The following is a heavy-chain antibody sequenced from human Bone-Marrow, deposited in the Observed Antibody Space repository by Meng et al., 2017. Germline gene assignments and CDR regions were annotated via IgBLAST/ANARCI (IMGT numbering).Heavy chain of an antibody. V-gene: IGHV4-34*01. CDR1: GGSFSGYY. D-gene: IGHD1-26*01. J-gene: IGHJ6*02. CDR3: ARDYGGSYYFGVPSNYYYYGMDV. CDR2: INHSGST. Sequence: SQTLSLTCAVYGGSFSGYYWSWIRQPPGKGLEWIGEINHSGSTNYNPSLKSRVTISVDTSKNQFSLKLSSVTAADTAVYYCARDYGGSYYFGVPSNYYYYGMDVWGQGTTVTVSS.